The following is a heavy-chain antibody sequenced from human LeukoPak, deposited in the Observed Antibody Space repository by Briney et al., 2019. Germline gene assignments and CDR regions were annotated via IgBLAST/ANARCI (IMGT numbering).Heavy chain of an antibody. J-gene: IGHJ1*01. CDR3: ARAYKDRSLAGKKEFFQH. CDR1: GFTFDNYA. Sequence: PGGSLRLSCAASGFTFDNYAMNWVRQVPGKGLEWISLISWNSGTIGYADSVKGRFTISRDNANNFLYLQMNSLRVEDTALYYCARAYKDRSLAGKKEFFQHWGQGTLVTVSS. D-gene: IGHD6-19*01. CDR2: ISWNSGTI. V-gene: IGHV3-9*01.